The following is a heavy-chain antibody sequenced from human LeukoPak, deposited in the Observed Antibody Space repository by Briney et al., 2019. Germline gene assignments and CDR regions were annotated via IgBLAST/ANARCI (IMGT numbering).Heavy chain of an antibody. V-gene: IGHV4-30-4*01. J-gene: IGHJ6*02. D-gene: IGHD3-3*01. CDR3: ARDEFLEWLSPPYYGMDV. CDR1: GGSISSGDYY. CDR2: IYYSGST. Sequence: SETLSLTCTVSGGSISSGDYYWSWIRQPPGTGLEWIGYIYYSGSTYYNPSLKSRVTIPVDTSKNQFSLKLSSVTAADTAVYYCARDEFLEWLSPPYYGMDVWGQGTTVTVSS.